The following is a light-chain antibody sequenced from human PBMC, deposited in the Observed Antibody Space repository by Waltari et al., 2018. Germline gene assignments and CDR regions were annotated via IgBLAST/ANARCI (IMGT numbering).Light chain of an antibody. J-gene: IGKJ2*03. Sequence: DIQMTQSPSTLSASVGDRVTITCRASQTVNNWLAWYQQKPGKTPKLLIYEASTLETGVPSRFSGSGSGTEFTLTISSLQPDDSATYYCQQYSSFPHYSFGQGNKLEIK. CDR3: QQYSSFPHYS. CDR1: QTVNNW. V-gene: IGKV1-5*03. CDR2: EAS.